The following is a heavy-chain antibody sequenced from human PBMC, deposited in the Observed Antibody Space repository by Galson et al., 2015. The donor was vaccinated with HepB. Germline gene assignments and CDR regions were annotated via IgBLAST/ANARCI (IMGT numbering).Heavy chain of an antibody. CDR2: IYPGDSDT. CDR3: ARQGGGRYYGPGSPFDY. V-gene: IGHV5-51*01. CDR1: GYSFTNYW. Sequence: QSGAEVKKPEESLKISCKGSGYSFTNYWIGWVRQMPGKGLEWMAIIYPGDSDTRYSPSFQGQVTISADKSISTAYLHWSSLKASDTAMYYCARQGGGRYYGPGSPFDYWGQGTLVTVSS. D-gene: IGHD3-10*01. J-gene: IGHJ4*02.